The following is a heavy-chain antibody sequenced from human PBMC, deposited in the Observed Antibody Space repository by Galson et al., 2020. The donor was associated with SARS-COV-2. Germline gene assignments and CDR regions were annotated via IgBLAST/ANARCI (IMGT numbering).Heavy chain of an antibody. J-gene: IGHJ4*02. CDR3: ARTTFRGSSSWYGRVFDY. D-gene: IGHD6-13*01. Sequence: SGPTLVKPTQTLTLTCTFSGFSLSTSGMCVSWIRQPPGKALEWLALIDWDDDKYYSTSLKTRLTISKDTSKNQVVLTMTNMDPVDTATYYCARTTFRGSSSWYGRVFDYWGQGTLVTVSS. V-gene: IGHV2-70*01. CDR1: GFSLSTSGMC. CDR2: IDWDDDK.